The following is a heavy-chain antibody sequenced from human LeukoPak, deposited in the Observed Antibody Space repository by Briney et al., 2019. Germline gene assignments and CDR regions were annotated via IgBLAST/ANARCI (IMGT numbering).Heavy chain of an antibody. Sequence: GGSLRLSCAASGFTFSSYAVTWVRQAPGKGLEWVSGITGSGDTTFYADSVKGRFTISRDNSKNTLYLQMHSLRGEDTAVYYCAKAPLLKWLVPTEEDSWGQGTLVTVSS. CDR3: AKAPLLKWLVPTEEDS. J-gene: IGHJ4*02. CDR1: GFTFSSYA. D-gene: IGHD6-19*01. CDR2: ITGSGDTT. V-gene: IGHV3-23*01.